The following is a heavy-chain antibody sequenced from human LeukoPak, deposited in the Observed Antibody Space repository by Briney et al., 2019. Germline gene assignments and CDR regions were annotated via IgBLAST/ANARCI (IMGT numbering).Heavy chain of an antibody. J-gene: IGHJ3*02. Sequence: GRSLRLSCAASGFTFSSYGMHWVRQAPGKGLEWVAVISYDGSNKYYADSVNGRFTISRYNSKNTLYLQMNSLRAEDTAVYYCARGRQNSGSYSDAFDIWGQGTVVTVSS. CDR1: GFTFSSYG. CDR2: ISYDGSNK. D-gene: IGHD1-26*01. V-gene: IGHV3-30*03. CDR3: ARGRQNSGSYSDAFDI.